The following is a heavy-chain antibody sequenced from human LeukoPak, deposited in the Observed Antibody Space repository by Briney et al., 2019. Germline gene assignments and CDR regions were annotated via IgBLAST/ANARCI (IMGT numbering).Heavy chain of an antibody. J-gene: IGHJ4*02. CDR1: GFSFTNYA. V-gene: IGHV3-23*01. D-gene: IGHD4-17*01. Sequence: GGSLRLSCAASGFSFTNYAMSWVRQAPGKGLEWVSAISGSGDSTYYADSVKVRFTISRDNSKNTLYLQMNSLRAEDTAVYYCAKVPWKYGDESPDCWGQGTLVTVSS. CDR3: AKVPWKYGDESPDC. CDR2: ISGSGDST.